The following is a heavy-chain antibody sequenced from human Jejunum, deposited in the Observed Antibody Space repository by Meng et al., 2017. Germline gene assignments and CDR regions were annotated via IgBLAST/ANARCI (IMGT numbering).Heavy chain of an antibody. CDR3: ARVILYSGSYYFDS. CDR1: GDSVSSDNYS. Sequence: VQLEESVSGLVRTSDTLSLPCTVSGDSVSSDNYSWSWIRQPPGKGLEWIGYIYYSGSTDHNPSLKSRVTMSVDTSRNQFSLNLSSVTAADTAVYYCARVILYSGSYYFDSWGQGTLVTVAS. CDR2: IYYSGST. D-gene: IGHD1-26*01. V-gene: IGHV4-61*01. J-gene: IGHJ4*02.